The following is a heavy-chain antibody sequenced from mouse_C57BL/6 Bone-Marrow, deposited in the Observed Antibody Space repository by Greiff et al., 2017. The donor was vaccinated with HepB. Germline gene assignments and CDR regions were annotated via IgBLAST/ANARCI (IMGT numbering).Heavy chain of an antibody. CDR2: IYPGNSDT. D-gene: IGHD2-4*01. V-gene: IGHV1-5*01. CDR3: TRDDYDGRYYFDY. Sequence: VQLKQSGTVLARPGASVKMSCKTSGYTFTSYWMHWVKQRPGQGLEWIGAIYPGNSDTSYNQKFKGKAKLTAVTSASTAYMELSSLTNEDSAVYYCTRDDYDGRYYFDYWGQGTTLTVSS. J-gene: IGHJ2*01. CDR1: GYTFTSYW.